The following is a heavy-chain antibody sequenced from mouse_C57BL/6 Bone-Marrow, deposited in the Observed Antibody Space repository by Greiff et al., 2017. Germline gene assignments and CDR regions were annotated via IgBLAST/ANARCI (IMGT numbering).Heavy chain of an antibody. D-gene: IGHD2-10*01. CDR2: IHPSDSDT. CDR3: AMTYYGNYVGFAS. Sequence: VQLQQPGAELVKPGASVKVSCKASGYTFTSYWMHWVKQRPGQGLEWIGRIHPSDSDTNYNQKFKGKATLTVDKSSSTAYMQLSSLTSEDSAVYYCAMTYYGNYVGFASWGQGTLVTVSA. CDR1: GYTFTSYW. V-gene: IGHV1-74*01. J-gene: IGHJ3*01.